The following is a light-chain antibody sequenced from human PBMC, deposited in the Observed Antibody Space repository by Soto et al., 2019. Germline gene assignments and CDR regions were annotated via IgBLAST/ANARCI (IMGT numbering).Light chain of an antibody. CDR1: QSVSSN. J-gene: IGKJ5*01. V-gene: IGKV3-15*01. CDR3: QQYNDWPPIT. Sequence: EIVWTQARGNLSLSPGAIANISCRASQSVSSNLAWYQQKPGQAPRLLIFGASTRATGIPARFSGSGSGTEFTLTISSLQSEDFAVYYCQQYNDWPPITFGQGARLEIK. CDR2: GAS.